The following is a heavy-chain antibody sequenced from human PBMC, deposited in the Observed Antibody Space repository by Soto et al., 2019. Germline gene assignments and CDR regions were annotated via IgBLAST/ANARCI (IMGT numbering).Heavy chain of an antibody. J-gene: IGHJ6*02. D-gene: IGHD6-13*01. CDR2: ISGGGGNT. CDR1: GFTFSRYV. V-gene: IGHV3-23*01. CDR3: AQGIAASGYYYYGTDV. Sequence: GGSLRLSCAASGFTFSRYVMTWVRQAPGKGLEWVSGISGGGGNTFYADSVKGRFTISRDNSKDTLYLQMNSLRAEDTAVYYCAQGIAASGYYYYGTDVWGQGTTVTVSS.